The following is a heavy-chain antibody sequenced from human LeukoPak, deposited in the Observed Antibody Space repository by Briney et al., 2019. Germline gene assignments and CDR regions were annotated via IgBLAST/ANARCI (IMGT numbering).Heavy chain of an antibody. D-gene: IGHD3-22*01. V-gene: IGHV3-30-3*01. CDR2: ISYDGSNK. CDR3: AREARGYYDNSGYSPP. J-gene: IGHJ5*02. CDR1: GFTFSSYA. Sequence: GGSLRLSCAASGFTFSSYAMHWVRQAPGKGLEWVAVISYDGSNKYYADSVKGRFTISRDNSKNTLYLQMNSLRAEDTAVYYCAREARGYYDNSGYSPPWGQGTLVTVSS.